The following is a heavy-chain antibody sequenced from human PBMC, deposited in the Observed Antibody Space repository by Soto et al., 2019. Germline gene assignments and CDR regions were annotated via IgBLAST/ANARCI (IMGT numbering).Heavy chain of an antibody. Sequence: GGSLRLSCAASGFTFSSYGMHWVRQAPGKGLEWVAVISYDGSNKYYADSVKGRFTISRDNSKNTLYLQMNSLRAEDTAVYYCAKDGLLLWFGEPSYNWFDPWGQGTLVTVSS. CDR3: AKDGLLLWFGEPSYNWFDP. J-gene: IGHJ5*02. CDR2: ISYDGSNK. V-gene: IGHV3-30*18. D-gene: IGHD3-10*01. CDR1: GFTFSSYG.